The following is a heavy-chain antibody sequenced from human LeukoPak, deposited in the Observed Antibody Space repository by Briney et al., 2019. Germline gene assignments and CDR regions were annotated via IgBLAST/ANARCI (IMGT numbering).Heavy chain of an antibody. V-gene: IGHV4-59*08. CDR1: GGSISSYY. Sequence: SETLSLTCTVSGGSISSYYWSWIRQPPGKGLEWIGYIYYSGSTNYNPSLKSRVTISVDTSKNQFSLKLSSVTAADTAVYYCASTAQSSGWYWIPLFDPWGQGTLVTVSS. CDR3: ASTAQSSGWYWIPLFDP. J-gene: IGHJ5*02. D-gene: IGHD6-19*01. CDR2: IYYSGST.